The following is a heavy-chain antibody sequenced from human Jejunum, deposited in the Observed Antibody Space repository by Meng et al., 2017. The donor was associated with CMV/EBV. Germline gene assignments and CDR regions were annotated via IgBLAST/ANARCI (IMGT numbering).Heavy chain of an antibody. CDR2: IRNDGSEK. Sequence: GITFSNHGMHWVRQAPGKGLEWVAFIRNDGSEKYYADSVKGRFTISRDNSKNMLYMQMNSLRAEDTAIYYCAKDKGLRFLECVPVGGQGTLVTVSS. CDR1: GITFSNHG. V-gene: IGHV3-30*02. J-gene: IGHJ4*02. D-gene: IGHD3-3*01. CDR3: AKDKGLRFLECVPV.